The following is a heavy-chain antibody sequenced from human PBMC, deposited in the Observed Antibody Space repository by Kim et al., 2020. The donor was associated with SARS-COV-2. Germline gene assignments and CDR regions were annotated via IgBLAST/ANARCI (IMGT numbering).Heavy chain of an antibody. V-gene: IGHV3-20*01. Sequence: GGSLRLSCAASGFSFDAYGMSWVRQAPGRGLEWVSGISWNSGSTGYTDSVKGRFTISRDNAKNSLYLQMNSLRAEDTALYHCAKRQGNNWSFDYWGQGTLVTVSS. CDR2: ISWNSGST. CDR3: AKRQGNNWSFDY. J-gene: IGHJ4*02. CDR1: GFSFDAYG. D-gene: IGHD1-1*01.